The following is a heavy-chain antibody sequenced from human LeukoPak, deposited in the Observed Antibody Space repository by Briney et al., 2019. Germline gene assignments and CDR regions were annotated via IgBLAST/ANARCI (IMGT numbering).Heavy chain of an antibody. CDR1: GYTFTSYY. J-gene: IGHJ4*02. V-gene: IGHV1-46*01. CDR2: INPSGGST. CDR3: AREESSYYYDSSGYYTGGTLDY. Sequence: GASVKVSCKASGYTFTSYYMHWVRQAPGQGLEWMGIINPSGGSTSYAQKFQGRVTMTRDMSTSTVYMELSSLRSEDTAVYYCAREESSYYYDSSGYYTGGTLDYWGQGTLVTVSS. D-gene: IGHD3-22*01.